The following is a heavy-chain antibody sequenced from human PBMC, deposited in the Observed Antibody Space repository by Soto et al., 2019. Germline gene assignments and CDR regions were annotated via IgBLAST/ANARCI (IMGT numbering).Heavy chain of an antibody. CDR1: GYTLTELS. CDR3: ATVKVGATSHAFDI. V-gene: IGHV1-24*01. J-gene: IGHJ3*02. D-gene: IGHD1-26*01. CDR2: FDPEDGET. Sequence: ASVKVSCKVSGYTLTELSMHWVRQAPGKGLEWMGGFDPEDGETIYAQKFQGRVTMTEDTSTDTAYMELSSLRSEDTAVYYCATVKVGATSHAFDIWGQGTMVTVSS.